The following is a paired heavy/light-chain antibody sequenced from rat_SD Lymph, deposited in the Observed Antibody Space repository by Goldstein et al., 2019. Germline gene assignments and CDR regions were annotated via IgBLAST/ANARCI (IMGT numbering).Heavy chain of an antibody. J-gene: IGHJ2*01. CDR2: ISYDGGST. V-gene: IGHV5-20*01. CDR3: TTDPPLDY. CDR1: GFTFSDYY. Sequence: EVQLVESGGGLVQPGRSLKLSCAASGFTFSDYYMAWVRQAPTKGLEWVASISYDGGSTYYRDSVKGRFTISRDNAKSSLYLQMDSLRSEDTATYYCTTDPPLDYWGQGVMVTVSS.
Light chain of an antibody. J-gene: IGKJ5*01. V-gene: IGKV1S21*01. CDR3: GQGTQYPLT. CDR2: KVS. CDR1: QSLVHNNGNTY. Sequence: DVVMTQTPVSMSVSLGGQVSISCRSSQSLVHNNGNTYLSWYIQKPSQSPQLLIYKVSNRFSGISDRFSGSGSGTDFTLKISRVEPDDLGVYYCGQGTQYPLTFGSGTKLEIK.